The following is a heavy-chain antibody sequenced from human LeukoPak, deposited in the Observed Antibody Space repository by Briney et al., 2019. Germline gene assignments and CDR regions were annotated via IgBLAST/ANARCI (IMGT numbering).Heavy chain of an antibody. D-gene: IGHD3-22*01. CDR2: IYYSGST. Sequence: SETLSLTCTVSGGSISIYYWSWIRQPPGKGLEWIGYIYYSGSTNYNPSLKSRVTISVDTSKNQFSLKLSSVTAADTAVYYCARVYYDSSGYYRYYFDYWGQGTLVTVSS. J-gene: IGHJ4*02. V-gene: IGHV4-59*01. CDR3: ARVYYDSSGYYRYYFDY. CDR1: GGSISIYY.